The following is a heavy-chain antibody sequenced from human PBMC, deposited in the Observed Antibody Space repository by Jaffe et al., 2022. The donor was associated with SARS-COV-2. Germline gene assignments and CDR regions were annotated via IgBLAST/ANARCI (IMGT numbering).Heavy chain of an antibody. CDR1: GFNFSNYW. Sequence: EVQLVESGGGLVQPGGSLRLSCAASGFNFSNYWMHWVRQAPGQGLVWVSRIRSDGSNINYADSVKGRFAISRDNAKNTLYLQMNSLRAEDTAVYFCAKLNYYGMDVWGQGTTVTVSS. V-gene: IGHV3-74*01. CDR3: AKLNYYGMDV. CDR2: IRSDGSNI. J-gene: IGHJ6*02.